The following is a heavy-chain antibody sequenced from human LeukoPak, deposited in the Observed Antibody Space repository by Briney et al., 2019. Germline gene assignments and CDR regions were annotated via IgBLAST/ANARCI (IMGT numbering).Heavy chain of an antibody. Sequence: PGGSLRLSCAASGSTFSIYSMNWVRQAPGKGLEWVSSISSSSSYIYYADSVKGRFTISRDSAKNSLYLQMNSLRAEDTAVYYCARDFWALRNSLDAFDIWGQGTMVTVSS. V-gene: IGHV3-21*01. CDR1: GSTFSIYS. D-gene: IGHD3-3*01. CDR3: ARDFWALRNSLDAFDI. CDR2: ISSSSSYI. J-gene: IGHJ3*02.